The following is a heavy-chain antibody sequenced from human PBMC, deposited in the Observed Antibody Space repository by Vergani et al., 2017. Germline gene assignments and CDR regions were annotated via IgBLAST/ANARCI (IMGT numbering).Heavy chain of an antibody. D-gene: IGHD2-2*01. Sequence: EVQLLESGGGLVQPGGSLRLSCAASGFTFSSYAMSWVRQAPGKGLEWVSAISGSGGSTYYADSVKGRFTISRDNSKNTLSLQMNSLRVEDTAIYYCAKEQYCSTTSCYQDYWGQGTLVTVSS. CDR1: GFTFSSYA. V-gene: IGHV3-23*01. CDR3: AKEQYCSTTSCYQDY. CDR2: ISGSGGST. J-gene: IGHJ4*02.